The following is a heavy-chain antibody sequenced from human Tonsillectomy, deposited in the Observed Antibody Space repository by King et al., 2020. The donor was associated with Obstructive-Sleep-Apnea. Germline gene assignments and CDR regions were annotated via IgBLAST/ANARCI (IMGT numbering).Heavy chain of an antibody. Sequence: QLQESGPGLVKPSETLSLTCTVSGGSISSFYWSWIRQPPGKGLEWIGYIYYSGSTNYNPSLRSRVTTSVDTSKNQFSLKLRSVTAAGTAVYYCARDRRYCSGGGCSPSYYFDYWGQGTLVTVSS. D-gene: IGHD2-15*01. CDR1: GGSISSFY. V-gene: IGHV4-59*01. CDR2: IYYSGST. J-gene: IGHJ4*02. CDR3: ARDRRYCSGGGCSPSYYFDY.